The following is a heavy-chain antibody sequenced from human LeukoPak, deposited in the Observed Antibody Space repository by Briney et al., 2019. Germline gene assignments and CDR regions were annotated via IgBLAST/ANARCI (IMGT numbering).Heavy chain of an antibody. J-gene: IGHJ4*02. D-gene: IGHD6-13*01. CDR3: ARKGAQAAGTGALDY. V-gene: IGHV4-61*01. CDR2: IYYSGST. Sequence: SETLSLTCTVSGGSISSSSYYWSWIRQPPGKGLEWIGYIYYSGSTNYNPSLKSRVTISVDTSKNQFSLKLSSVTTADTAVYYCARKGAQAAGTGALDYWGQGTLVTVSS. CDR1: GGSISSSSYY.